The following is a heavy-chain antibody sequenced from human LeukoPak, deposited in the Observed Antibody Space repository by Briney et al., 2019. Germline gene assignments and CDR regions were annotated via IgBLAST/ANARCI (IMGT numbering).Heavy chain of an antibody. CDR3: ARGYYDSSGYYVPFDY. CDR2: INGDVSST. J-gene: IGHJ4*02. CDR1: GFTFSSYW. V-gene: IGHV3-74*01. D-gene: IGHD3-22*01. Sequence: GGSLRLSCAASGFTFSSYWMHWVRQAPGQGLVWVSRINGDVSSTHYADSVKGRFTISRDNAKNTLSLQMNSLRAEDTAVYYCARGYYDSSGYYVPFDYWGQGTLVTVSS.